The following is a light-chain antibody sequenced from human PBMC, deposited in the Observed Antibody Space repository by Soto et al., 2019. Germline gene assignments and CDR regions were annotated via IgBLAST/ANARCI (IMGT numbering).Light chain of an antibody. CDR2: DAY. CDR3: LQHNSYPRT. CDR1: QSISSW. V-gene: IGKV1-5*01. Sequence: DIQMTQSPSTLSASVGDRVTITCRASQSISSWVAWYQQKPGKAPKVLIYDAYSLQSGVPSMFSGSGSGTEFTLTISSLQPEDFATYYCLQHNSYPRTFGQGTKVDI. J-gene: IGKJ1*01.